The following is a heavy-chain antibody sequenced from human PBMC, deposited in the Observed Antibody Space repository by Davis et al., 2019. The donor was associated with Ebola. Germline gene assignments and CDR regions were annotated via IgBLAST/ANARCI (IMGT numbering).Heavy chain of an antibody. J-gene: IGHJ4*02. CDR1: GGSISSSGYY. CDR3: AREISLAARRFDY. V-gene: IGHV4-31*03. Sequence: MPSETLSLTCTVSGGSISSSGYYWSWIRQHPGKGLEWIGYTYYSGSTDYNPSLKSRVIISVDTSKSQFSLRLSSVTAADTAVYFCAREISLAARRFDYWGQGTLVTVSS. CDR2: TYYSGST. D-gene: IGHD6-6*01.